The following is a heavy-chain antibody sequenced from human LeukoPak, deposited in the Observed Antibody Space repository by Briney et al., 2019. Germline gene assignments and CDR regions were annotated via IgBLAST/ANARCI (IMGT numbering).Heavy chain of an antibody. CDR1: GFTFSSYS. CDR2: ISSSSSTI. V-gene: IGHV3-48*04. CDR3: ARPIDYGPYDY. J-gene: IGHJ4*02. D-gene: IGHD4/OR15-4a*01. Sequence: PGGSLRLSCAASGFTFSSYSMNWVRQAPGKGLEWVSYISSSSSTIYYADSVKGRFTISRDNAKNSLYLQINSLRAEDTAVYYCARPIDYGPYDYWGQGTLVTVSS.